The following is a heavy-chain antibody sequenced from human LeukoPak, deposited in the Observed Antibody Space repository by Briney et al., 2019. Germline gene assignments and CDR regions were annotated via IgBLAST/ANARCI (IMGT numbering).Heavy chain of an antibody. Sequence: ASVKVSCKASGGTFSSYAISWVRQAPGQGLEWTGGIIPILGIANYAQKFQGRVTITADKSTSTAYMELSSLRSEDTAVYYCARGGLSCRSTSCYMGFDYWGQGTLVTVSS. CDR1: GGTFSSYA. D-gene: IGHD2-2*02. V-gene: IGHV1-69*10. J-gene: IGHJ4*02. CDR2: IIPILGIA. CDR3: ARGGLSCRSTSCYMGFDY.